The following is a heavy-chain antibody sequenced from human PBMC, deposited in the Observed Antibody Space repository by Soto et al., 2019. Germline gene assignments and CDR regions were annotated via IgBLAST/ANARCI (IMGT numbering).Heavy chain of an antibody. CDR2: IGSGDT. V-gene: IGHV1-18*01. J-gene: IGHJ3*01. Sequence: QVQLVQSGATQEKPWASVKVSCEAFGYSFDSYAYSWVRQAPGQGLEWMGRIGSGDTNYAQKLQGRVTMTTDTSTHTAYMALRSLRSDDTALYYCARENDPYGFDLWGQGTMVTVSS. CDR1: GYSFDSYA. CDR3: ARENDPYGFDL.